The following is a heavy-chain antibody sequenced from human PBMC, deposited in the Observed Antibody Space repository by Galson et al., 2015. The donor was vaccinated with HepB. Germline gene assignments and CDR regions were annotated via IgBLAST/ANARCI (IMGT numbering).Heavy chain of an antibody. CDR2: IYPGDSDT. V-gene: IGHV5-51*01. CDR3: ARPAVRGYSGYDRDRGAFDI. D-gene: IGHD5-12*01. CDR1: GFSFSNYW. J-gene: IGHJ3*02. Sequence: QSGAEVKKPGEFLKISCQGSGFSFSNYWIAWVRQIPGKGLEWMGIIYPGDSDTRYSPSFQGQVTISADKSISTAYLQWSSLKASDTAMYYCARPAVRGYSGYDRDRGAFDIWGQGTMVTVSS.